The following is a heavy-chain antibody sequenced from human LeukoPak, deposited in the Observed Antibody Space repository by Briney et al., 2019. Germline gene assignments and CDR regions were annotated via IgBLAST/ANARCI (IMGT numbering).Heavy chain of an antibody. CDR3: ARARGTRYWSGGSCYSLGGAFDY. Sequence: PSETLSLTCTVSGGSISSYYWSWIRQPPGKGLEWIGYIYYSGSTNYNPSLKRRVTISVDTSKNQFSLKLSSVTAADTAVYYCARARGTRYWSGGSCYSLGGAFDYWGQGTLVTVSS. V-gene: IGHV4-59*01. D-gene: IGHD2-15*01. CDR1: GGSISSYY. J-gene: IGHJ4*02. CDR2: IYYSGST.